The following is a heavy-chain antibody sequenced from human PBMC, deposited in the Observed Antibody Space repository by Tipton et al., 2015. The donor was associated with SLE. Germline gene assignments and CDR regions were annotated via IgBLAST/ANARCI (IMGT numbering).Heavy chain of an antibody. CDR3: ARGPHYYDSSGYYSGY. Sequence: SLRLSCAASGFTFSSYSMNWVRQAPGKGLEWVSSISSSSSYIYYADSVKDRFTISRDNAKNSLYLQMNSLRAEDTAVYYCARGPHYYDSSGYYSGYWGQGTLVTVSS. CDR2: ISSSSSYI. D-gene: IGHD3-22*01. CDR1: GFTFSSYS. V-gene: IGHV3-21*03. J-gene: IGHJ4*02.